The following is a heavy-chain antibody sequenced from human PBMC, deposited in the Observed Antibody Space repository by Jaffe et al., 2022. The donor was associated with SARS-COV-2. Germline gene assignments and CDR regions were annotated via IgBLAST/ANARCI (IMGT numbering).Heavy chain of an antibody. J-gene: IGHJ3*01. CDR3: ARTKQLPDKLDTFDV. V-gene: IGHV3-21*01. CDR2: ISKGGTYI. D-gene: IGHD6-13*01. Sequence: EVQLVESGGGLVKPGGSLRLSCVVSGFTVSSYSMNWVRQAPGKGLEWVSSISKGGTYIFYEDSFKGRFTISRDNSKRSLYLQMNSLRAEDTAVYYCARTKQLPDKLDTFDVWGQGTMVTVSA. CDR1: GFTVSSYS.